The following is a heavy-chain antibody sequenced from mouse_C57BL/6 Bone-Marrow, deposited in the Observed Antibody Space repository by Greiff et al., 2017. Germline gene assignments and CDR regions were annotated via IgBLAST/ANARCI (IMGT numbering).Heavy chain of an antibody. V-gene: IGHV10-1*01. J-gene: IGHJ4*01. Sequence: EVHLVESGGGLVQPKGSLKLSCAASGFSFNTYAMNWVRQAPGKGLEWVARIRSKSNNYATYYADSVKDRFTISRDDSESMLYLQMNNLKTEDTAMYYCVRRGYGSRYAMDYWGQGTSVTVSS. D-gene: IGHD1-1*01. CDR3: VRRGYGSRYAMDY. CDR1: GFSFNTYA. CDR2: IRSKSNNYAT.